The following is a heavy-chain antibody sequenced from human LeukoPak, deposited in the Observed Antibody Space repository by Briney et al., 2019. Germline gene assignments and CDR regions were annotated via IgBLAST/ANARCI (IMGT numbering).Heavy chain of an antibody. CDR2: ISYDGSNK. V-gene: IGHV3-30*18. D-gene: IGHD3-22*01. CDR1: GFTFSRYG. CDR3: AKEHGYYYDSSGYSLFDY. J-gene: IGHJ4*02. Sequence: GRSLRLSCAASGFTFSRYGMHWVRQAPGKGLEWVAVISYDGSNKYYADSVKGRFTISRDNSKNTLYLQMNSLRAEDTAVYYCAKEHGYYYDSSGYSLFDYWGQGTLVTVSS.